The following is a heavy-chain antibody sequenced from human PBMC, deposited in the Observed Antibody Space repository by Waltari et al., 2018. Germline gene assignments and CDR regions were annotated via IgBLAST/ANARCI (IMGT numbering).Heavy chain of an antibody. Sequence: QVQLVESGGGVVQPGRSLRLSCAASGFTFSRYAMHWVTPAPGKGLEWVAVIWYDGSNKYYADSVKGRFTISRDNSKNTLYLQMNSLRAEDTAVYYCARDPGYCSGGSCSYWYFDLWGRGTLVTVSS. D-gene: IGHD2-15*01. J-gene: IGHJ2*01. CDR1: GFTFSRYA. CDR3: ARDPGYCSGGSCSYWYFDL. V-gene: IGHV3-33*01. CDR2: IWYDGSNK.